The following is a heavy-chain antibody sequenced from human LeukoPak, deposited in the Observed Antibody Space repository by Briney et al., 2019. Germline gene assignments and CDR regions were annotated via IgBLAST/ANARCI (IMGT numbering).Heavy chain of an antibody. V-gene: IGHV3-23*01. CDR2: FSGSGGST. J-gene: IGHJ4*02. CDR1: GLTFSSYA. D-gene: IGHD6-13*01. Sequence: PGGSLRLSCAASGLTFSSYAMGWVRQAPGKGLEWVSAFSGSGGSTYYADSVKGRFTISRDNSTNTLYLQMSSLRAEDTAVYYCAKEGIAAAGTSDYWGQGTLVTVSS. CDR3: AKEGIAAAGTSDY.